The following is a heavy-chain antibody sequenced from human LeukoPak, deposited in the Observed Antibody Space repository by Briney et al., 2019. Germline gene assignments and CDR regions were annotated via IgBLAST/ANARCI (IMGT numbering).Heavy chain of an antibody. V-gene: IGHV1-18*01. D-gene: IGHD6-6*01. CDR1: GYTFTSYG. J-gene: IGHJ3*02. CDR3: ARGPSYSSSSGDAFDI. Sequence: GASVKVSCKASGYTFTSYGISWVRQAPGQGLEWMGWISAYNGNTNYAQKLQGRVAMTTDTSTSTAYMELRSLRSDDTAVYYCARGPSYSSSSGDAFDIWGQGTMVTVSS. CDR2: ISAYNGNT.